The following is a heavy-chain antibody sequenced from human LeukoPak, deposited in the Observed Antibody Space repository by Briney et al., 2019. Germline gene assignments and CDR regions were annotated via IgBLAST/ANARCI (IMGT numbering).Heavy chain of an antibody. CDR3: ARSKRTYDF. CDR1: GFNFSDHY. CDR2: ISNRGYSK. V-gene: IGHV3-11*01. Sequence: GGSLRLSCAVSGFNFSDHYMTWIRQAPGGGLEWVSYISNRGYSKYYADSVKGRFTISRDNSNNSLYLQMNSLRAEDTAVYYCARSKRTYDFWGQGTLVTVSS. J-gene: IGHJ4*02.